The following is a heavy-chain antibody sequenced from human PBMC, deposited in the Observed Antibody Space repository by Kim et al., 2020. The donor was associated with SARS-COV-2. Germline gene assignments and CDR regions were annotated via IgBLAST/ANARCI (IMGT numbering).Heavy chain of an antibody. J-gene: IGHJ5*02. CDR3: TRSVMATQDWFDP. Sequence: YVSALKGRFTISRDDSKNTAYLQMDSLKTEDTAVYYCTRSVMATQDWFDPWGQGTLVTVSS. V-gene: IGHV3-73*01. D-gene: IGHD2-21*01.